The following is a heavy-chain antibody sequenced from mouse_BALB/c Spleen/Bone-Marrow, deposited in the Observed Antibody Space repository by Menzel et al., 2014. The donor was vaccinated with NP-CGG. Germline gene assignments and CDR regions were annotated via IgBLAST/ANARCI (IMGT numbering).Heavy chain of an antibody. CDR3: ARVTSSALGAMDY. J-gene: IGHJ4*01. Sequence: QVQLKESGPGLVAPSQSLSITCTVSGFSLTNYGVHWVRQPPGKGLEWLGVIWAGGSTNYNSALMSRLSISKDNSKSQVFLKMNSLQTDDTAMYYCARVTSSALGAMDYWGQGTSVTVSS. V-gene: IGHV2-9*02. CDR2: IWAGGST. CDR1: GFSLTNYG. D-gene: IGHD3-2*02.